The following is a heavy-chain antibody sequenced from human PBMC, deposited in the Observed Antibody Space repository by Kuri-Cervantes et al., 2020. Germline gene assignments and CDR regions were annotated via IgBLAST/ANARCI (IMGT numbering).Heavy chain of an antibody. CDR2: IKQDGSEK. CDR1: GFTFSSYW. Sequence: GESLKISCAASGFTFSSYWMSWVRQAPGKGLEWVANIKQDGSEKYYVDSVKGRFTISRDNAKNSLYLQMNSLRAEDTAVYYCAKDGGYSYDYYGMDVWGQGTTVTVSS. CDR3: AKDGGYSYDYYGMDV. J-gene: IGHJ6*02. D-gene: IGHD5-18*01. V-gene: IGHV3-7*01.